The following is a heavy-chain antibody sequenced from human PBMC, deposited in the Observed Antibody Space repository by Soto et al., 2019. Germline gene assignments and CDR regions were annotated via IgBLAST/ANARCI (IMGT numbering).Heavy chain of an antibody. D-gene: IGHD6-19*01. V-gene: IGHV1-3*05. Sequence: QVQLVQSGAEEKKPGASVKVSCKASGYTFTGYAMHWVRQAPGQRLEWMGWMNAGNGNTKYSQKFQGRVTITRDASARTAYMELSSLRPEDTAVYYCARAVAVAAGFDYWGTGTLVSVSS. CDR1: GYTFTGYA. J-gene: IGHJ4*02. CDR3: ARAVAVAAGFDY. CDR2: MNAGNGNT.